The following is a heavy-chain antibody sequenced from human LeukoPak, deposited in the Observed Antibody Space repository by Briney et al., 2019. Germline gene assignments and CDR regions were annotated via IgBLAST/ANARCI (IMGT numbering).Heavy chain of an antibody. CDR2: VNHSGST. CDR3: ARGGPGQQLVLVY. D-gene: IGHD6-13*01. CDR1: GESFSGYY. Sequence: SETLSLTCAVYGESFSGYYWSWIRQPPGRGLEWIGEVNHSGSTNYNPSLKSRVTISVDTSKNQFSLKLSSVTAADTAVYYCARGGPGQQLVLVYWSQGTLVTVSS. V-gene: IGHV4-34*01. J-gene: IGHJ4*02.